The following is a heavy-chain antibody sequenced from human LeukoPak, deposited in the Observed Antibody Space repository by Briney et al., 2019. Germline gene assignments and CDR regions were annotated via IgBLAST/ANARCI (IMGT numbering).Heavy chain of an antibody. CDR1: GFTFSSYS. CDR2: ISSSSSTI. V-gene: IGHV3-48*04. Sequence: GGSLRLSCAASGFTFSSYSTNWVRQAPGKGLEWVSYISSSSSTIYYADSVKGRFTISRDNAKNSLYLQMNSLRAEDTAVYYCARDQNRYYDSDLYYFDYWGQGTLVTVSS. D-gene: IGHD3-22*01. J-gene: IGHJ4*02. CDR3: ARDQNRYYDSDLYYFDY.